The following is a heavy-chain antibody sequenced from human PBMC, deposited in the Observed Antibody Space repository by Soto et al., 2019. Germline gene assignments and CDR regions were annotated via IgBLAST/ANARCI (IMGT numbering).Heavy chain of an antibody. J-gene: IGHJ4*02. CDR2: ISGNGNTK. Sequence: GGSLRLSCAASGFTFSDYYMSWIRQAPGKGLEWLSYISGNGNTKYYADSVKGRFTISRDNAKNSVDLQMNSLRDDDTAVYYCVRDVGSDYLAFWGQGALVTVSS. CDR1: GFTFSDYY. CDR3: VRDVGSDYLAF. D-gene: IGHD4-17*01. V-gene: IGHV3-11*01.